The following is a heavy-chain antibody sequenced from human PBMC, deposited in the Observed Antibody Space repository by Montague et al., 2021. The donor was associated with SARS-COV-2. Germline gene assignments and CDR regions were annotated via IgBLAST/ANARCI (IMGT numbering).Heavy chain of an antibody. D-gene: IGHD4-23*01. J-gene: IGHJ3*02. CDR3: ARLGYGGHLRDAFDI. V-gene: IGHV5-51*01. Sequence: QSGAEVKKPGESLRISCKGSGYNFSRYWIGWVRQMPGKGLEWMGIIYPDDSDTRYSPSFQGQVTISADKSINTASLQWNSLKASDSAMYYCARLGYGGHLRDAFDIWGQGTMLSVSS. CDR2: IYPDDSDT. CDR1: GYNFSRYW.